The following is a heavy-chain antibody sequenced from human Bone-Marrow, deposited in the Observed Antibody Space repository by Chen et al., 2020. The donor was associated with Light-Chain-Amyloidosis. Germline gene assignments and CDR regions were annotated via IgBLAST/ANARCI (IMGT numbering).Heavy chain of an antibody. D-gene: IGHD3-9*01. CDR2: ISGSGGSR. Sequence: EVQLVESGGGLLQRGGSLRLSCAASGFAFRSYAMSWVRQAPGKGLEWVATISGSGGSRYYGDSVKCRLTISRDNSKNALFLQVNSLRAEDTAVYYCAKDISYDDILPGYPADAFDIWGQGTMVTVSS. J-gene: IGHJ3*02. CDR3: AKDISYDDILPGYPADAFDI. CDR1: GFAFRSYA. V-gene: IGHV3-23*04.